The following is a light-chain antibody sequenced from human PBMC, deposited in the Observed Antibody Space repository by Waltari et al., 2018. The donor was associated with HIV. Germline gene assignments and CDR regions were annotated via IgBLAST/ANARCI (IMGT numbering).Light chain of an antibody. CDR1: SGTL. V-gene: IGLV2-23*02. Sequence: QPALPQPVPVSVPPVQATPIPATETSGTLVPWSKQHPGKAPKPIIYEVSKRPSGVSDRFSASKSGNTASLTISGLQAEDEADYHCCSYVGVVNSFVLFGGGTKLTVL. CDR2: EVS. CDR3: CSYVGVVNSFVL. J-gene: IGLJ2*01.